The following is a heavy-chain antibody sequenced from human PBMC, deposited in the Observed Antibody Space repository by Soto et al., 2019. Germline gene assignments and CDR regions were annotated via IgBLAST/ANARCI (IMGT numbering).Heavy chain of an antibody. CDR1: GGTFSSYT. V-gene: IGHV1-69*08. D-gene: IGHD5-12*01. CDR3: ARDHKTGLRSFDY. Sequence: QVQLVQSGAEVKKPGSSVKVSCKASGGTFSSYTISWVRQAPGQGLEWMGRIIPILGIANYAQKFQGRVTITADNSTSTAYMELSSLRSEDTAVYYCARDHKTGLRSFDYWGQGTLVTVSS. CDR2: IIPILGIA. J-gene: IGHJ4*02.